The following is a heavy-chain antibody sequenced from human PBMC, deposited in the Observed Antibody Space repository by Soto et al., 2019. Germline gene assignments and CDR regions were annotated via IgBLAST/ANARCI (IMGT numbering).Heavy chain of an antibody. V-gene: IGHV4-31*03. Sequence: PSESLSLPCPVSGCSISSDSYSWTWIRQHPGKGLEWIGYIYHTGSTHYNPSLKSRATISVDTSKNQFSLKLSSVTAADTAVYYCAREAAARIERWFDSWGQGTLVTVSS. CDR3: AREAAARIERWFDS. CDR1: GCSISSDSYS. CDR2: IYHTGST. D-gene: IGHD6-6*01. J-gene: IGHJ5*01.